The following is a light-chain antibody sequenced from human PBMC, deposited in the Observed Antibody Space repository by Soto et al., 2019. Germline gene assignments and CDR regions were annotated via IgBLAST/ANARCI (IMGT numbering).Light chain of an antibody. CDR3: QQRSNWVT. V-gene: IGKV3-11*01. J-gene: IGKJ5*01. CDR2: YTS. Sequence: EILLTQSPSTLSLSPGERSTLSCRASQSVSRYLAWYQQKPGQAPRLLIYYTSYRATGIPARFSGSGSGTDLTPTISRLEHEDFAVYYCQQRSNWVTFGQGTRVEIK. CDR1: QSVSRY.